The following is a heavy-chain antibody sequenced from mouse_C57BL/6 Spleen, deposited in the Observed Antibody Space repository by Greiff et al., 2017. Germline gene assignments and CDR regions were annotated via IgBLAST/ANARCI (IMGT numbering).Heavy chain of an antibody. D-gene: IGHD2-5*01. Sequence: VQLQQSGAELVRPGASVKLSCTASGFNIKDYYMHWVKQRPEQGLEWIGRIDPEDGDTEYAPKFPGKATMTADTSSNTAYLQLSSLTSEDTAVYYCTTLYYSKPWFAYWGQGTLVTVSA. J-gene: IGHJ3*01. CDR1: GFNIKDYY. V-gene: IGHV14-1*01. CDR2: IDPEDGDT. CDR3: TTLYYSKPWFAY.